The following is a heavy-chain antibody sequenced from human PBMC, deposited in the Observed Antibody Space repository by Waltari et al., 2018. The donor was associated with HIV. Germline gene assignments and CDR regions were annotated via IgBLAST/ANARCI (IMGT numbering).Heavy chain of an antibody. J-gene: IGHJ5*02. CDR1: GCSMTSISYY. CDR3: ARSFSGYSNYFDP. Sequence: QLQLQGSGPGLVKSSETLSLTRTVSGCSMTSISYYWCWIRQPPGKGLEWIGSMSNSGTNDHNPSLRSRLTISVDTSKNQFSLKLTSVTAADTAVYYCARSFSGYSNYFDPWGQGTLVTVSS. V-gene: IGHV4-39*01. CDR2: MSNSGTN. D-gene: IGHD4-4*01.